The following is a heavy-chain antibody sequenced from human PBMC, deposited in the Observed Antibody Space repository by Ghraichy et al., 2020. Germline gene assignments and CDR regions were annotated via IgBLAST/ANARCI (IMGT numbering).Heavy chain of an antibody. Sequence: GGSLRLSCVASGLMFSPNTMNWVRQAPGKGLEWVSSISSSTRYIYYADSVKGRFTISRDNAQNSLYLQMNSLRAEDTAVYYCSRGGGAGTPVLYHMDVWGLGTTVHVSS. V-gene: IGHV3-21*01. D-gene: IGHD6-19*01. CDR2: ISSSTRYI. J-gene: IGHJ6*01. CDR1: GLMFSPNT. CDR3: SRGGGAGTPVLYHMDV.